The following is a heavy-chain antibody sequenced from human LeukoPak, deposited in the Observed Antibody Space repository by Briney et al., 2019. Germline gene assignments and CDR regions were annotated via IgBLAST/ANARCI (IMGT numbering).Heavy chain of an antibody. CDR3: ARVGYCSGGSCLDAFDI. CDR1: GYTFTDYY. J-gene: IGHJ3*02. D-gene: IGHD2-15*01. V-gene: IGHV1-2*02. Sequence: ASVKVSCKASGYTFTDYYIHWVRQAPGQGLEWMGWINPNSGGTNYAQKFQGRVTMTRDTSISTAYMELSRLRSDDTAVYYCARVGYCSGGSCLDAFDIWGQGTMVTVSS. CDR2: INPNSGGT.